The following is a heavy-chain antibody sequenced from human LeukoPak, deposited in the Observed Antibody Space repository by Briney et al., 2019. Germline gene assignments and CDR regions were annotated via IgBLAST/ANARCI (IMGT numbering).Heavy chain of an antibody. J-gene: IGHJ5*02. CDR3: ARGGTGDRDTAMIMATYNWFDP. Sequence: SETLSLTCTVSGGSISSYYWSWIRQPAGKGLEWIGRIYTSGSTNYNPSLKSRVTMSVDTSKNQFSLKLSSVTAADTAVYYCARGGTGDRDTAMIMATYNWFDPWGQGTLVTVSS. CDR2: IYTSGST. V-gene: IGHV4-4*07. CDR1: GGSISSYY. D-gene: IGHD5-18*01.